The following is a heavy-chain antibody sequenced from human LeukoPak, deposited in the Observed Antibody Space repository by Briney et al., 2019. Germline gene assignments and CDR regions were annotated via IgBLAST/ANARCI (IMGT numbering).Heavy chain of an antibody. CDR1: GYTFTTYG. Sequence: ASVMVSCKASGYTFTTYGINWVRQAPGLGLEWMGWISADNGNTNYAQKLQGRVTMTTDTSTSTAYMELRSLRSDDTAVYYCARDSGDTFDWYGLFGYWGQGTLVTVSS. V-gene: IGHV1-18*01. J-gene: IGHJ4*02. CDR3: ARDSGDTFDWYGLFGY. CDR2: ISADNGNT. D-gene: IGHD3-9*01.